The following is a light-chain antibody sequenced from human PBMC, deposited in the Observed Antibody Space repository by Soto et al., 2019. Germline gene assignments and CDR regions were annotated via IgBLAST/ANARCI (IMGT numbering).Light chain of an antibody. CDR2: AAS. CDR3: KQADNFPLT. J-gene: IGKJ4*01. Sequence: DIQMTQSPSSVSASVGDRVTITCRASQGISSWVAWYQQKPGKAPNLLIYAASSLQSGVPSRFSGSGSGTEFTLTISSLQPEDFATYYCKQADNFPLTFGGGTKVEIK. CDR1: QGISSW. V-gene: IGKV1-12*01.